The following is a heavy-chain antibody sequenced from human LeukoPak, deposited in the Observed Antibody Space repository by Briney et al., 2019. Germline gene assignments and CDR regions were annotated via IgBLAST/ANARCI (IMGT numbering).Heavy chain of an antibody. CDR1: GYTFSSYA. CDR2: INADSGDT. Sequence: GASVKVSCKASGYTFSSYAMHWVRQAPGQRLEWMGWINADSGDTKYSQEFQGRVTMTRDTSISTAYMDLSRLRSDDTAVYYCVQFELDYWGQGTLVTVSS. D-gene: IGHD1-7*01. CDR3: VQFELDY. V-gene: IGHV1-3*01. J-gene: IGHJ4*02.